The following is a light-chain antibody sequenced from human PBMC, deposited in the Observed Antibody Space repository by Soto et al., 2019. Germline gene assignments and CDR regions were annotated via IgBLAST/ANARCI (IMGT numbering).Light chain of an antibody. V-gene: IGKV1-5*01. CDR3: QQYNSAPALT. CDR2: AAS. J-gene: IGKJ4*01. Sequence: DIQMTQSPSTLSASVGDRVTITCRASQSIGSWLAWYQQKPGKAPTLLIYAASSLLSGGPSPFIGSGSAADFFLTISSLLHEDVATSYCQQYNSAPALTFGGGTKVDI. CDR1: QSIGSW.